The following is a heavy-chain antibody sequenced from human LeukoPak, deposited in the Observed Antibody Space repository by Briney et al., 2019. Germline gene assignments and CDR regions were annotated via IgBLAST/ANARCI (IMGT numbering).Heavy chain of an antibody. Sequence: SETLSLTCTVSGGSISSYYWSWIRQPPGKGLEWIGYIYYSGSTNYNPSLKSRVTISVDTSKNQFSLKLSSVTAADTAVYYCARAHYGGNPDYWGQGTLVTVSS. CDR3: ARAHYGGNPDY. D-gene: IGHD4-23*01. J-gene: IGHJ4*02. CDR1: GGSISSYY. V-gene: IGHV4-59*01. CDR2: IYYSGST.